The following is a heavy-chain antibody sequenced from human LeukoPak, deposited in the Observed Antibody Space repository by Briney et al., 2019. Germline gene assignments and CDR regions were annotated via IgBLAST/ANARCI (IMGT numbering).Heavy chain of an antibody. CDR3: ARGATRYCSSTSCYGVNWFDP. V-gene: IGHV5-51*01. J-gene: IGHJ5*02. D-gene: IGHD2-2*01. Sequence: GESLKISCKGSEYSFTSYRIAWVRQMPGKGLEWMGIIYPGDSDTRYSPSFQGQVTISADESISTAYLQWSSLKASDTAMYYCARGATRYCSSTSCYGVNWFDPWGQGTLVTVSS. CDR2: IYPGDSDT. CDR1: EYSFTSYR.